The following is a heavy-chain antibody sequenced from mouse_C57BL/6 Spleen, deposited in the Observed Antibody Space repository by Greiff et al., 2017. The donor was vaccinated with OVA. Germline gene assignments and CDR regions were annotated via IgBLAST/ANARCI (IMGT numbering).Heavy chain of an antibody. Sequence: EVKLVESEGGLVQPGSSMKLSCTASGFTFSDYYMAWVRQVPEKGLEWVANINYDGSSTYYLDSLKSRFIISRDNAKNILYLQMSSLKSEDTATYYCARGGGWDPHYAMDYWGQGTSVTVPS. CDR1: GFTFSDYY. V-gene: IGHV5-16*01. J-gene: IGHJ4*01. CDR3: ARGGGWDPHYAMDY. CDR2: INYDGSST. D-gene: IGHD4-1*01.